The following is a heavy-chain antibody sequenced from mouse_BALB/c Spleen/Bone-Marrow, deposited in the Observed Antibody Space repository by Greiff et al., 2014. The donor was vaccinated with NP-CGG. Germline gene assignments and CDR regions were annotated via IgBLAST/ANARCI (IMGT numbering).Heavy chain of an antibody. J-gene: IGHJ4*01. CDR1: GYTFTNYW. CDR2: IKVSNGYT. D-gene: IGHD2-4*01. CDR3: ARDYYYAMDY. V-gene: IGHV1-7*01. Sequence: QVQLKESGAELAKPGASVKMSCKASGYTFTNYWMYWVKQRPGQGLGWIGYIKVSNGYTEYNQKFKDKATLTADKSSSTAYMQLSSLTSEDSAVYYCARDYYYAMDYWGQGTSVTVSS.